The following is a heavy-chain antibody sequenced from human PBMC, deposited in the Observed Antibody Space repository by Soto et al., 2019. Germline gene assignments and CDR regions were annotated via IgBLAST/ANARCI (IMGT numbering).Heavy chain of an antibody. Sequence: SVKVSCKASGGTFSSYTISWVRQAPGQGLEWMGRIIPILGIANYAQKFQGRVTITADKSTSTAYMELSSLRSEDTAVYYCAREKGYCSGGSCYFLNYYYYYMDVWGKGTKVTVSS. J-gene: IGHJ6*03. CDR3: AREKGYCSGGSCYFLNYYYYYMDV. CDR1: GGTFSSYT. CDR2: IIPILGIA. D-gene: IGHD2-15*01. V-gene: IGHV1-69*04.